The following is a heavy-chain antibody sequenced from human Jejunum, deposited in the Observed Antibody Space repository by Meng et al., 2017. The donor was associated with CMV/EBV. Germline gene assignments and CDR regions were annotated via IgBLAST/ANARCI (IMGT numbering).Heavy chain of an antibody. Sequence: SGFTFSSYAMSWVCQAPGKGLEWVSGIYSAGTNTYYTDSVKGRFTISKDNSRSTLYLQMNSLRADDTAVYYCARQKCGGDCDMDVWGQGTTVTVSS. J-gene: IGHJ6*02. CDR3: ARQKCGGDCDMDV. CDR1: GFTFSSYA. D-gene: IGHD2-21*01. V-gene: IGHV3-23*03. CDR2: IYSAGTNT.